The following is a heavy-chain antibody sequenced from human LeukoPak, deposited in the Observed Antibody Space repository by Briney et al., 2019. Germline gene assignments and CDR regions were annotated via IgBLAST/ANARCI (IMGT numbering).Heavy chain of an antibody. V-gene: IGHV3-11*06. CDR2: IDSGSTST. CDR1: GFIFTDYC. J-gene: IGHJ4*02. D-gene: IGHD6-19*01. Sequence: GGSLRLSCAASGFIFTDYCMSWVRQAPGKGLEWVSFIDSGSTSTKYADSVKGRFSISRDNAKNTLYLLMNSLRAEDTAVYYCARGRLSSGWYDDWGQGTLVTVSS. CDR3: ARGRLSSGWYDD.